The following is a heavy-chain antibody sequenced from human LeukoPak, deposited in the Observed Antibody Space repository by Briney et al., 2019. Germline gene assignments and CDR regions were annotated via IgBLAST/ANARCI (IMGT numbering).Heavy chain of an antibody. CDR2: ISSGSRTI. CDR3: AKDRGYYGSGGDY. D-gene: IGHD3-10*01. J-gene: IGHJ4*02. V-gene: IGHV3-48*01. CDR1: GFSFSGYS. Sequence: GGSLRLSXAASGFSFSGYSMNWVRQAPGRGLEWISYISSGSRTIFYADSVKGRFTISRDNSKNTLYLQMNSLRAEDTAAYYCAKDRGYYGSGGDYWGQGTLVTVSS.